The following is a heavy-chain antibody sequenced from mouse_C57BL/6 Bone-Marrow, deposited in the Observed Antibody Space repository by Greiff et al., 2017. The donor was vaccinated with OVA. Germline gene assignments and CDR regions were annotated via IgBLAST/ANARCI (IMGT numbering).Heavy chain of an antibody. J-gene: IGHJ4*01. V-gene: IGHV1-69*01. D-gene: IGHD2-12*01. CDR3: ARSYSPYAMDY. CDR2: IDPSDSYP. Sequence: VQLQQPGAELVMPGASVKLSCKASGYTFTSYWMHWVKQRPGQGLEWIGEIDPSDSYPNYNQKFKGKSTLTVDKSSSTAYMQLSSLTSEDSAVYYCARSYSPYAMDYWGQGTSVTVSS. CDR1: GYTFTSYW.